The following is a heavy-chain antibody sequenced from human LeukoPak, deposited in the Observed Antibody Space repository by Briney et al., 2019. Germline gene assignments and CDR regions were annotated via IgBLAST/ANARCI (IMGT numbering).Heavy chain of an antibody. V-gene: IGHV4-39*07. Sequence: SETLSLTCTVSGGSIVSTTDYWGWIRQPPGKGLEWIASIYYSGSTSYNPSLKSRVTISVDTSKNQFSLKLSSVTAADTAVYYCASFNYDFWTHWGQGTLVTVSS. D-gene: IGHD3-3*01. CDR1: GGSIVSTTDY. CDR2: IYYSGST. J-gene: IGHJ4*02. CDR3: ASFNYDFWTH.